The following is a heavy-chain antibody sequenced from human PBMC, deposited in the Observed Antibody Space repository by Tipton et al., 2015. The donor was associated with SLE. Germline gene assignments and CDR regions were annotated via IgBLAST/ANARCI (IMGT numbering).Heavy chain of an antibody. CDR2: IYQSGTT. J-gene: IGHJ4*02. Sequence: TQSLTCAVSGASISRGGYSWTWIRQPPGKGLEWIGYIYQSGTTDYNPSLKSRVTISVDRSKNQFSLDLTSVTAADTAVYYCARGLTWNYPFDYWGQGALVTVSS. D-gene: IGHD1-7*01. CDR1: GASISRGGYS. V-gene: IGHV4-30-2*01. CDR3: ARGLTWNYPFDY.